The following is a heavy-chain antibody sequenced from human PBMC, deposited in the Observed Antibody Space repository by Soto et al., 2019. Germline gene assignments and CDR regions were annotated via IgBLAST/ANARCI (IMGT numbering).Heavy chain of an antibody. D-gene: IGHD3-22*01. Sequence: LRLSCAASGFTFSSYAMSWVRQAPGKGLEWVSAISGSGGSTYYADSVKGRFTISRDNSKNTLYLQMNSLRAEDTAVYYCAKDQGATYYYDSSGSSFDYWGQGTMVTVYS. V-gene: IGHV3-23*01. CDR2: ISGSGGST. J-gene: IGHJ4*02. CDR3: AKDQGATYYYDSSGSSFDY. CDR1: GFTFSSYA.